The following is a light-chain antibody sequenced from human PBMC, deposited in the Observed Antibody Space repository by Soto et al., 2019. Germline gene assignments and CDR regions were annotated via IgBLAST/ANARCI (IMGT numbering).Light chain of an antibody. CDR2: DND. CDR1: NSNIGETH. Sequence: QSVLTQPPSVSAAPGQKVTISCSGSNSNIGETHVSWYQQSPGTAPKLLIYDNDKRPSGIPDRFSGSKSGTSATLGITGLQTGDAADYHCAAWDISLTGVVFGGGTKVTVL. CDR3: AAWDISLTGVV. J-gene: IGLJ2*01. V-gene: IGLV1-51*01.